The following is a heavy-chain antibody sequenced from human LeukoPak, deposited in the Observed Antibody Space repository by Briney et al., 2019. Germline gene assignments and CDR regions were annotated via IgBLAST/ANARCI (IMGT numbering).Heavy chain of an antibody. Sequence: SETLSLTCTVSGYSISSGYYWGWIRQPPGKGLEWIGSIYHSGSTYYSPSLKSRVTISVDTSKNQFSLKLSSVTAADTAVYYCATEWWLDLWGRGTLVTVSS. D-gene: IGHD2-15*01. J-gene: IGHJ2*01. V-gene: IGHV4-38-2*02. CDR2: IYHSGST. CDR1: GYSISSGYY. CDR3: ATEWWLDL.